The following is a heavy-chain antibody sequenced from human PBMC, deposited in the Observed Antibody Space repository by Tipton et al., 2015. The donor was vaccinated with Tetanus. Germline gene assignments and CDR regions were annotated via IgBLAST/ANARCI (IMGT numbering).Heavy chain of an antibody. CDR1: GASISSNTYY. CDR3: ARSIAAAPVWPFDY. CDR2: VSYSGST. V-gene: IGHV4-39*01. J-gene: IGHJ4*02. Sequence: TLSLTCTVSGASISSNTYYWGWIRQPPGKGLEWIASVSYSGSTYYNPSLKSRVTMSLDTSKNQFSVRLTSVTAADTAVYYCARSIAAAPVWPFDYWGQGTQVTVSS. D-gene: IGHD2-2*01.